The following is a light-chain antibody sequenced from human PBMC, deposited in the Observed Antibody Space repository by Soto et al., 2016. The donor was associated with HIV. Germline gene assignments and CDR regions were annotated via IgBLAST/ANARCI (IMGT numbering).Light chain of an antibody. V-gene: IGKV2-30*02. CDR3: MQGTHFPT. Sequence: DVVMTQSPLSLPVTLGQPASISCRSSQSLVHSNGNTYLTWFHQRPGQSPRRLIYEASKRDSGVPDRFSGSGSGSDFTLEISRVEAEGVGVYYCMQGTHFPTFGGGTKVEIK. CDR2: EAS. J-gene: IGKJ4*01. CDR1: QSLVHSNGNTY.